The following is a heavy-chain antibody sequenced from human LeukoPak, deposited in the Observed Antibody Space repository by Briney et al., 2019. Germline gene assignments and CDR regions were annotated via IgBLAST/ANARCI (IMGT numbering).Heavy chain of an antibody. J-gene: IGHJ2*01. V-gene: IGHV3-21*04. Sequence: GGSLRLSCAASGFTFSSYSMNWVRQAPGNGLEWVSSISSSSSYIYYADSVKGRFTISRDNAKNSLYLQMNSLRAEDTALYYCAKDDSGWYPPYFDLWGRGTLVTVSS. CDR1: GFTFSSYS. CDR2: ISSSSSYI. CDR3: AKDDSGWYPPYFDL. D-gene: IGHD6-19*01.